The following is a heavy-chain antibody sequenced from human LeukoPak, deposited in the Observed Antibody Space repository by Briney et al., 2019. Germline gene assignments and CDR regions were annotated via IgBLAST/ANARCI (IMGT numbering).Heavy chain of an antibody. D-gene: IGHD6-13*01. CDR2: ISSSSSYI. Sequence: GGSLRLSCAASGFTFSSYSMNWVRQAPGKGLEWVSSISSSSSYIYYADSVKGRFTISRDNAKNSLYLQMNSLRAEDTAVYYCARHSSSFLDYYYYMDVWGKGTMVTVSS. CDR1: GFTFSSYS. J-gene: IGHJ6*03. CDR3: ARHSSSFLDYYYYMDV. V-gene: IGHV3-21*01.